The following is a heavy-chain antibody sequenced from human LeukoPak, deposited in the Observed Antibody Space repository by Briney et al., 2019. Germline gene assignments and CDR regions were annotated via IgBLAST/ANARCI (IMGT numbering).Heavy chain of an antibody. D-gene: IGHD3-3*01. CDR3: AKNDFWSATRLRFDY. Sequence: GGSLRLSCAASGFSFSSYAMSWVRQAPEKGLEWVSARSGSGSSTYYPDSVKGRFTISRDNSKNTLYLQMNSLRAEDTAVYYCAKNDFWSATRLRFDYWGQGTLVTVSS. CDR1: GFSFSSYA. CDR2: RSGSGSST. J-gene: IGHJ4*02. V-gene: IGHV3-23*01.